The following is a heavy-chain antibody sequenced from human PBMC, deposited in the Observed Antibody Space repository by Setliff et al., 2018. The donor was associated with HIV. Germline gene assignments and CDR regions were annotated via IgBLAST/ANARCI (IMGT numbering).Heavy chain of an antibody. V-gene: IGHV4-39*02. J-gene: IGHJ6*03. Sequence: TLSLTCTVSGVSFSSSSYYRGWIRQPPGKGLEWIGSFYYSGSTYYNPSLKSRVTISGDTSKNQFSLKLSSVTAADTAVYYCARDRRGYYYGSGSRYMDVWGTGTTVTVSS. CDR1: GVSFSSSSYY. CDR2: FYYSGST. CDR3: ARDRRGYYYGSGSRYMDV. D-gene: IGHD3-10*01.